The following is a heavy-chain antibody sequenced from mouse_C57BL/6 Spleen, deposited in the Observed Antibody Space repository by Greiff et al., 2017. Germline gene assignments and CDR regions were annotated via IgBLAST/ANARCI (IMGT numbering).Heavy chain of an antibody. D-gene: IGHD2-13*01. CDR1: GFTFSSYA. CDR3: ARDGDYHDGAMDY. CDR2: ISDGGSYT. V-gene: IGHV5-4*01. Sequence: EVKLMESGGGLVKPGGSLKLSCAASGFTFSSYAMSWVRQTPEKRLEWVATISDGGSYTYYPDNVKGRVTISRDNAKNNLYLQMSHLKSEDTAMYYCARDGDYHDGAMDYWGQGTSVTVSS. J-gene: IGHJ4*01.